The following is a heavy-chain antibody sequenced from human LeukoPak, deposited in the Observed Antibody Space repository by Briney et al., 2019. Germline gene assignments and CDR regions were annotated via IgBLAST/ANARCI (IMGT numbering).Heavy chain of an antibody. CDR2: ISYDGSNK. V-gene: IGHV3-30*04. CDR3: ARAPLLYCSGGSCYAGYFDY. Sequence: GGSLRLSCSVSGFTFSTYVHWVRQAPGKGLEWVAVISYDGSNKYYADSVKGRFTISRDNSKNTLYLQMNSLRAEDTAVYYCARAPLLYCSGGSCYAGYFDYWGQGTLVTVSS. D-gene: IGHD2-15*01. CDR1: GFTFSTY. J-gene: IGHJ4*02.